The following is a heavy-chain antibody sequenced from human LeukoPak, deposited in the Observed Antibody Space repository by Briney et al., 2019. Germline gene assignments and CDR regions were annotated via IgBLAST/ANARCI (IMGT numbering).Heavy chain of an antibody. Sequence: SVKVSCKASGDTFSNYAISWVRQAPGQGLEWMGRIIPVLGTTNYAQKFQGRVTINADKSTSTAYMELTSLRSEDTAVYHCAREGSSYSGSYLGYFEYWGQGTLVTVSS. CDR1: GDTFSNYA. CDR3: AREGSSYSGSYLGYFEY. V-gene: IGHV1-69*04. CDR2: IIPVLGTT. J-gene: IGHJ4*02. D-gene: IGHD1-26*01.